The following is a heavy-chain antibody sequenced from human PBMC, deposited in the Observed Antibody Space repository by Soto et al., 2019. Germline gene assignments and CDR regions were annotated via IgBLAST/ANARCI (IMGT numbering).Heavy chain of an antibody. V-gene: IGHV4-34*01. J-gene: IGHJ6*03. CDR3: ARASYPGRGYYYMDV. Sequence: SETLSLTCAVYGGSFSGYYWSGIRQPPGKGLEWIGEINHSGSTNYNPSLKSRVTMSVDTSKNQFSLKLTSVTAADTAVYYCARASYPGRGYYYMDVWGKGTTVTVSS. D-gene: IGHD2-2*01. CDR2: INHSGST. CDR1: GGSFSGYY.